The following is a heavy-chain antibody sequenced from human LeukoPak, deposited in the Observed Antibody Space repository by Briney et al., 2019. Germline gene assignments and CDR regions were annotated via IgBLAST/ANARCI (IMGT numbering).Heavy chain of an antibody. V-gene: IGHV3-7*01. J-gene: IGHJ4*02. CDR3: ARDEYSSSSVGY. CDR2: IKQDGSEK. D-gene: IGHD6-6*01. Sequence: GGSLRLSCSASEFTFSNFWMSWVRQAPGKGPEWVANIKQDGSEKYYVDSVKGRFTISRDNAETSLHLQVNSLRAEDTAVYYCARDEYSSSSVGYWGQGTLVTVSS. CDR1: EFTFSNFW.